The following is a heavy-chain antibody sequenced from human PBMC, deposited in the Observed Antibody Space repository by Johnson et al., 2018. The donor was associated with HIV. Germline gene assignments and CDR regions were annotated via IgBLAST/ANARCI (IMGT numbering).Heavy chain of an antibody. D-gene: IGHD2-2*01. V-gene: IGHV3-23*04. CDR1: GFTFDDYA. CDR2: IRGSGGRT. J-gene: IGHJ3*02. CDR3: ARGEGYCSSTSCDDAFDI. Sequence: VQLVESGGGLVQPGRSLRLSCAASGFTFDDYAMHWVRQAPGKGLEWVSVIRGSGGRTYYADSVKGRFTISRDNSKNTLYLQMNSLRAGDTAVYYCARGEGYCSSTSCDDAFDIWGQGTMVTVSS.